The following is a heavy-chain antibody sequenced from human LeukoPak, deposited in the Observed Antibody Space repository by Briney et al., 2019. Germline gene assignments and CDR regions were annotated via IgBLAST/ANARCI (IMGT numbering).Heavy chain of an antibody. D-gene: IGHD3-22*01. CDR1: GFTFSSYA. V-gene: IGHV3-23*01. Sequence: GGSLRLSCAASGFTFSSYAMSWVRQAPGKGLEWVSAISGSGGSTYYADSVKGRFTISRDNSKNTLYLQMNSLRAEDTAVYYCAKDWDYDSSGYYPFNYWGQGTLVTVSS. CDR3: AKDWDYDSSGYYPFNY. J-gene: IGHJ4*02. CDR2: ISGSGGST.